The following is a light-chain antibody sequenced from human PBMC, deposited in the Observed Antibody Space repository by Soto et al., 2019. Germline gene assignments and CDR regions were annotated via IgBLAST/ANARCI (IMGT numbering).Light chain of an antibody. CDR2: DVV. CDR1: SSDVGGFNS. Sequence: QSVLTQPASVSGPTGQSITISCPGTSSDVGGFNSVSWYQLRPGTAPKLILYDVVDRPSGVSYRFSGSKSGNTASLTISGLQAADEADYFCSSYTSTMTNVFGSGTKVTVL. CDR3: SSYTSTMTNV. J-gene: IGLJ1*01. V-gene: IGLV2-14*03.